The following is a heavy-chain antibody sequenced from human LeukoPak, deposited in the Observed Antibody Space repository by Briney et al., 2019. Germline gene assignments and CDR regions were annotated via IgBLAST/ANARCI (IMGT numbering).Heavy chain of an antibody. D-gene: IGHD3-10*01. Sequence: GGSLRLSCAASGFTFSTYSMNWVRQAPGKGLEWVAYISSGSGTISYADSVKGRFTSSRDNAKNSLYLQMNSLRDKDTAVYYCASDITMLRGLLGYYYGMDVWGQGTTVTVSS. V-gene: IGHV3-48*02. CDR3: ASDITMLRGLLGYYYGMDV. CDR2: ISSGSGTI. CDR1: GFTFSTYS. J-gene: IGHJ6*02.